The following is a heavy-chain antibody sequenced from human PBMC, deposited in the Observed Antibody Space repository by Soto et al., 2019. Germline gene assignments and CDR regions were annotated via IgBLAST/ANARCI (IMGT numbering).Heavy chain of an antibody. CDR1: GGTFSSYA. CDR3: AREQVGNFDY. V-gene: IGHV1-69*12. J-gene: IGHJ4*02. CDR2: IIPIFGTA. Sequence: QVQLVQSGAEVKKPGSSVKVSCKASGGTFSSYAISWVRQAPGQGLEWMGGIIPIFGTANYAQKCQXXVXIXXDESTSAAYMELSSLRSEDTAVYYCAREQVGNFDYWGQGTLVTVSS. D-gene: IGHD1-26*01.